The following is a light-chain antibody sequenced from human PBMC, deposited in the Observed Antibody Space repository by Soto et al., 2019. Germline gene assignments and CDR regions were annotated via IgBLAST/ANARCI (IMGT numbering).Light chain of an antibody. Sequence: QSALTQPPSASGSPGQSVTISCTGTSSDVGDNYVSWYQQHLGKAPKLIIYGVSYRPSGVSARFSGSKFQNTASLTISGLQAEDEADYYCSSYRSGSVVLFGGGTKLTVL. CDR1: SSDVGDNY. CDR2: GVS. V-gene: IGLV2-14*01. CDR3: SSYRSGSVVL. J-gene: IGLJ3*02.